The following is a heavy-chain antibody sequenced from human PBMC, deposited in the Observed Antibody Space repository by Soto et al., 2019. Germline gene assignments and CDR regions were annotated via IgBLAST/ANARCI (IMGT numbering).Heavy chain of an antibody. CDR1: GFTFSSYW. V-gene: IGHV3-74*01. CDR2: INSDGSST. D-gene: IGHD3-10*01. J-gene: IGHJ4*02. Sequence: EVQLVESGGGLVQPGGSLRLSCAASGFTFSSYWMHWVRQAPGKGLVWVSRINSDGSSTNYADSVKGQFTISRDNAKNMLYLQINSLRAEDTAVYYCGRGASGSYRLDYWGQGTLVTVSS. CDR3: GRGASGSYRLDY.